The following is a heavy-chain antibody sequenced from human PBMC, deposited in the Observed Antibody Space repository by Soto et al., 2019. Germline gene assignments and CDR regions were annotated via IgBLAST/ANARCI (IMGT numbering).Heavy chain of an antibody. CDR1: VFTFSSYA. D-gene: IGHD6-13*01. Sequence: VGSLRLSCAASVFTFSSYAMSCVRQAPGKGLEWVSAISGSGGSTYYADSVKGRFTISRDNSKNTLYLQMNSLRAEDTAVYYWAKKSRLAAAASYWAQGTRVSVS. CDR3: AKKSRLAAAASY. J-gene: IGHJ4*02. V-gene: IGHV3-23*01. CDR2: ISGSGGST.